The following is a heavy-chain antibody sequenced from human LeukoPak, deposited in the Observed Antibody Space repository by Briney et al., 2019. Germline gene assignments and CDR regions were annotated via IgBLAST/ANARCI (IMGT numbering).Heavy chain of an antibody. CDR3: ARVGDTAMAIDY. CDR1: GFTFSSYS. J-gene: IGHJ4*02. D-gene: IGHD5-18*01. CDR2: ISSSSSYI. V-gene: IGHV3-21*01. Sequence: PGGSLRLSCAASGFTFSSYSMNWVRQAPRKGLEWVSSISSSSSYIYYADSVKGRFTISRDNAKNSLYLQMNSLRAEDTAVYYCARVGDTAMAIDYWGQGTLVTVSS.